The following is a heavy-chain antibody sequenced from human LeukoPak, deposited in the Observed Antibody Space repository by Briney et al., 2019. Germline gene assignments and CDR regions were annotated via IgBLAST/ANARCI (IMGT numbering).Heavy chain of an antibody. V-gene: IGHV3-30*18. CDR1: GFTFSSYG. CDR2: VTYDGSNK. J-gene: IGHJ4*02. Sequence: GGSLRLSCAASGFTFSSYGMHWVRQAPGKGLEWVAVVTYDGSNKYYADSVKGRFTISRDNSKNTLYLQMDSLRAEDTAVYYCAKDEAGFVVVTAIQTTYFDYWGQGTLVTVSP. D-gene: IGHD2-21*02. CDR3: AKDEAGFVVVTAIQTTYFDY.